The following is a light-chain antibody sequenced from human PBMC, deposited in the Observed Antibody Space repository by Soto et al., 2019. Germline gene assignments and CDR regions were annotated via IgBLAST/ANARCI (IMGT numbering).Light chain of an antibody. V-gene: IGLV2-14*01. CDR1: SSDVGLYDY. CDR2: AVS. Sequence: QSVLTKPASVSGSPGQSITISCTGTSSDVGLYDYVSWYQQHPGKAPQLMIYAVSNRPSGVSNRFSASKSGNTASLFISGLQAEDEADYYCSSYTSDSSYVYAPAPKVTVL. J-gene: IGLJ1*01. CDR3: SSYTSDSSYV.